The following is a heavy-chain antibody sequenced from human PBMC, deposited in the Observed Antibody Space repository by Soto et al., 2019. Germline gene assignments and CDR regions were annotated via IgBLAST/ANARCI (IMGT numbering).Heavy chain of an antibody. J-gene: IGHJ4*02. CDR2: ISQDGSAK. V-gene: IGHV3-7*05. CDR1: GFTFNNYY. CDR3: GRGFGGTH. Sequence: EVQLVESGGGLVQPGGSLRLSCAASGFTFNNYYMVWVRQAPGRGLEWVANISQDGSAKYYVDSVKGRFTISRDNAKSSLCLQINRLTAEDTATYYCGRGFGGTHWGQGSLVTVSS. D-gene: IGHD2-15*01.